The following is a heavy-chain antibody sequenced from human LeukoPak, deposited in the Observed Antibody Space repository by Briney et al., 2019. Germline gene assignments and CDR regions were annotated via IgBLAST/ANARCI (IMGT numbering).Heavy chain of an antibody. D-gene: IGHD3-3*01. CDR1: GYTFTSYD. Sequence: ASVKVSCKASGYTFTSYDINWVRQATGQGLEWMGWMNPNSGNTGYAQKFQGRVTMTRNTSISTAYMEPSSLRSEDTAVYYCARGRQIDFWSGYYWDYYYGMDVWGQGTTVTVSS. CDR3: ARGRQIDFWSGYYWDYYYGMDV. CDR2: MNPNSGNT. V-gene: IGHV1-8*01. J-gene: IGHJ6*02.